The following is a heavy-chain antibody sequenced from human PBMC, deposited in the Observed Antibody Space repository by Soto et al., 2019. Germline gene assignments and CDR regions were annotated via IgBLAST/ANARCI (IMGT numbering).Heavy chain of an antibody. CDR2: IVVGSGNT. J-gene: IGHJ2*01. Sequence: SVKVSCKASGSTYSSSAVRWVRQASGQRLEWIGWIVVGSGNTNYAQKFQERVTITRDMSTSTAYMELSSLRSEDTAVYYCAAGGIAVAGTDSLVIRNYWYFDLWGRGTLVTVSS. V-gene: IGHV1-58*01. CDR1: GSTYSSSA. CDR3: AAGGIAVAGTDSLVIRNYWYFDL. D-gene: IGHD6-19*01.